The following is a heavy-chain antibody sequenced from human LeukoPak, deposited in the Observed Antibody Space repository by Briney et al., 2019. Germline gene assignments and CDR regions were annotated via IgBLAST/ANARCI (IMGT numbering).Heavy chain of an antibody. CDR2: IKQDGSEK. CDR3: ASRNSLFI. J-gene: IGHJ4*02. Sequence: GGSLRLSCAASGFTFSSHWMSWVRQAPGKGLEWVANIKQDGSEKYYVDSVKGRFTISRDNAKNSLYLQMNSLRAEDTAVYYCASRNSLFIWGQGTLVTVSS. V-gene: IGHV3-7*01. CDR1: GFTFSSHW. D-gene: IGHD4-23*01.